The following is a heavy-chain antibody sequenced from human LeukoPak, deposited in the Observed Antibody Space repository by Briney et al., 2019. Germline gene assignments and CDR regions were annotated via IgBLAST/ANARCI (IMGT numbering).Heavy chain of an antibody. V-gene: IGHV4-61*05. Sequence: SETLSLTCTVSGGSINSSSYYWGGIRQPAGKGLEWIGYIYYSGSTNYNPSLKSRVTISVDTSKNQFSLKPSSVTAADTAVYYCARGAHIVVVPAAKSPGAFDIWGQRTMVTVSS. D-gene: IGHD2-2*01. CDR3: ARGAHIVVVPAAKSPGAFDI. CDR2: IYYSGST. CDR1: GGSINSSSYY. J-gene: IGHJ3*02.